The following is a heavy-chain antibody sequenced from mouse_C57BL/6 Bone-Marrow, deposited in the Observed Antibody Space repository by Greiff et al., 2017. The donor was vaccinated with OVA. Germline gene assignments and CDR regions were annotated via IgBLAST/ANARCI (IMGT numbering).Heavy chain of an antibody. V-gene: IGHV1-63*01. CDR3: ASDWDPDY. CDR2: IYPGGGYT. CDR1: GYTFTNYW. Sequence: VQGVESGAELVRPGTSVKMSCKASGYTFTNYWIGWAKQRPGHGLEWIGDIYPGGGYTNYNEKFKGKATFTADTSSNTAYMQLSSLTTEDSAIYYCASDWDPDYWGQGTTLTVSS. D-gene: IGHD4-1*01. J-gene: IGHJ2*01.